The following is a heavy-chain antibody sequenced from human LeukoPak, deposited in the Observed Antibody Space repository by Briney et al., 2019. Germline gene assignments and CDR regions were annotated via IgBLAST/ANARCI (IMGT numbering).Heavy chain of an antibody. J-gene: IGHJ4*02. Sequence: GGSLRLSCAASGFTFSSYAMHWVRQAPGKGLEWVAVISYDGSNKYYADSVKGRFTISRDNSKNTLYLQMNSLRAEDTAVYYCARVACIGYFDYWGQGTLVTVSS. CDR3: ARVACIGYFDY. D-gene: IGHD2-8*01. CDR2: ISYDGSNK. CDR1: GFTFSSYA. V-gene: IGHV3-30*04.